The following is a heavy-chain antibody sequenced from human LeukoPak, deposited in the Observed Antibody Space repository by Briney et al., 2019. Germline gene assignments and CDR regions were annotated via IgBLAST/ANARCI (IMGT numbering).Heavy chain of an antibody. J-gene: IGHJ3*02. CDR2: IGPNSGGT. CDR3: GRNRLGKALDI. D-gene: IGHD7-27*01. V-gene: IGHV1-2*02. CDR1: GYTFTDYF. Sequence: ASVKVSCKASGYTFTDYFIHWVRQAPGQGLEWMGWIGPNSGGTNYAQNFQGRATVTRDTSTTTAYMELSRLTSDNTAVYYCGRNRLGKALDIWGQGTGVTVSS.